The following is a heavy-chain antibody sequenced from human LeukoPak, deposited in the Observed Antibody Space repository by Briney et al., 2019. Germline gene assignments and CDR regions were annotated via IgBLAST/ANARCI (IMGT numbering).Heavy chain of an antibody. Sequence: GGSLRLSCAASGFTFSSYAMSWVRQAPGKGLEWVSAISGSGGSTHYADSVKGRFTISRDNSKNTLYLQMNSLRAEDTAVYYCAKVTSIWPLFDYWGQGTLVTVSS. CDR2: ISGSGGST. D-gene: IGHD1-14*01. J-gene: IGHJ4*02. CDR1: GFTFSSYA. CDR3: AKVTSIWPLFDY. V-gene: IGHV3-23*01.